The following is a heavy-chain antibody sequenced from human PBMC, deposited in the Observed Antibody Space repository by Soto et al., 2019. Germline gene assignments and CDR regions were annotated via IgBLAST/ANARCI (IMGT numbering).Heavy chain of an antibody. D-gene: IGHD6-6*01. CDR1: GFTFSNYA. CDR3: AKDLVSSSTRRPLEFDS. J-gene: IGHJ4*02. V-gene: IGHV3-23*01. CDR2: ISADGGNI. Sequence: GGSLRLSCAASGFTFSNYAMTWVRQAPGKGLECVSIISADGGNISYLDSVRGRFTISRDNSKNTLYLQMNSLSVDDTAVYYCAKDLVSSSTRRPLEFDSWGQGTLVTVSS.